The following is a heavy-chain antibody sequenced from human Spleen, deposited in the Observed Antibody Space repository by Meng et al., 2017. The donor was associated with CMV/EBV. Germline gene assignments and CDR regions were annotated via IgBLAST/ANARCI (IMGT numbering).Heavy chain of an antibody. CDR2: IYYSGST. J-gene: IGHJ6*02. V-gene: IGHV4-39*07. CDR3: ARLLLYLDRYYYYGMDV. Sequence: SETLSLTCTVSGGSISSSSYYWGWIRQPPGKGLEWIGSIYYSGSTYYNPSLKSRVTISVDTSKSQFSLKLSSVTAADTAVYYCARLLLYLDRYYYYGMDVWGQGTTVTVSS. CDR1: GGSISSSSYY. D-gene: IGHD2-8*01.